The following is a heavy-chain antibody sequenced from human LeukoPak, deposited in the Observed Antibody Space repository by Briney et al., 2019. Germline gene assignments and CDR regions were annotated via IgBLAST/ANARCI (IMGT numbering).Heavy chain of an antibody. V-gene: IGHV1-2*02. CDR1: GYTFTGYY. Sequence: GASVKVSCKASGYTFTGYYMHWVRQAPGQGLEWMGWINPNSGGTNYPQKFQGRVTMTRDTSISTAYMELSRLRSDDTAVYYCARVFAGDWHDIVVVPAADPDAFDIWGQGTMVTVSS. D-gene: IGHD2-2*01. J-gene: IGHJ3*02. CDR2: INPNSGGT. CDR3: ARVFAGDWHDIVVVPAADPDAFDI.